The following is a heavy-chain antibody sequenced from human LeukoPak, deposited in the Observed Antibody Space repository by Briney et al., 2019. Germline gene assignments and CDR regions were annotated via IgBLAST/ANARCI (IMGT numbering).Heavy chain of an antibody. D-gene: IGHD2-2*02. CDR3: GKDSGYCSSTSCYNYIDV. CDR2: ISYDGSNK. J-gene: IGHJ6*03. V-gene: IGHV3-30*18. Sequence: GGSLRLSCAASGFTFSSYGMHWVRQAPGKGLEWVAVISYDGSNKYYADSVKGRFTISRDNSKNTLYLQMISLRAEDTAVYYCGKDSGYCSSTSCYNYIDVWGKGTTVTVSS. CDR1: GFTFSSYG.